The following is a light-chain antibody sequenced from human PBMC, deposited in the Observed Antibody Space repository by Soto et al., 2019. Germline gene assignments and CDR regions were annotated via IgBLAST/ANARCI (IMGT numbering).Light chain of an antibody. J-gene: IGKJ2*02. Sequence: EIVLTQSPDTLSLSPGERATISCRASQSVSSSYLAWYRQKPGQAPSLLIYGASSRATGIPDRVSGSGSGTDFTLSISRLEPEDFAVYYCQQYGSSPCTFGQGTKLEIK. V-gene: IGKV3-20*01. CDR1: QSVSSSY. CDR3: QQYGSSPCT. CDR2: GAS.